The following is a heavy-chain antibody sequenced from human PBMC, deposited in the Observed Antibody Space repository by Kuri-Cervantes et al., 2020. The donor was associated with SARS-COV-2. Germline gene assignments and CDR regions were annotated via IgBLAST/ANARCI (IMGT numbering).Heavy chain of an antibody. CDR3: ARGGLYCSSTSCYGTHFDY. CDR2: IKKDGSEK. CDR1: GFSFSMYW. D-gene: IGHD2-2*01. Sequence: GESLKISCAASGFSFSMYWMSWVRQAPGKGLEWVANIKKDGSEKYYVDSVKGRFTISRDNAKNSLYLQMNSLRAEDTAVYYCARGGLYCSSTSCYGTHFDYWGQGTLVTVSS. J-gene: IGHJ4*02. V-gene: IGHV3-7*03.